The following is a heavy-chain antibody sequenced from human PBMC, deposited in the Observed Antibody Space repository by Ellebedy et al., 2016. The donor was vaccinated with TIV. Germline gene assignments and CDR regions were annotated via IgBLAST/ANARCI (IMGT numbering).Heavy chain of an antibody. CDR1: GLTFSSYW. V-gene: IGHV3-7*01. D-gene: IGHD3-10*01. J-gene: IGHJ6*02. CDR3: ARERMVRGVTYSAYHGMDV. Sequence: GESLKISXAASGLTFSSYWISWVRQAPGKGLEWVANIKQDGSEKYYVDSVKGRFTISRDNAKNSLYPQMNSLRAEDTAVYYCARERMVRGVTYSAYHGMDVWGQGTTVTVSS. CDR2: IKQDGSEK.